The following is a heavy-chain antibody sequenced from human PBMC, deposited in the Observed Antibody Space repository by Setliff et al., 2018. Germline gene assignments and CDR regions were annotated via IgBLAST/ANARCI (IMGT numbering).Heavy chain of an antibody. CDR2: IFPGNSNT. CDR1: GYTFTNYW. Sequence: PGESLKISCKGSGYTFTNYWIAWVRQMPGKGLECMGIIFPGNSNTRYSPSFQGQVTISADRSISTAYLQWSSLKASDTAMYYCARSPLRLFDFWGQGSLVTVSS. CDR3: ARSPLRLFDF. V-gene: IGHV5-51*01. D-gene: IGHD4-17*01. J-gene: IGHJ4*02.